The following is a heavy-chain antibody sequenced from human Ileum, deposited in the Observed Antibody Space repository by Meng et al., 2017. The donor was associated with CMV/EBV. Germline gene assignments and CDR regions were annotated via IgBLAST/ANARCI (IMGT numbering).Heavy chain of an antibody. D-gene: IGHD4-11*01. CDR1: GFTVSNSF. CDR2: MYNIGGT. CDR3: ARADLHTHMDV. Sequence: GESLKISCAASGFTVSNSFVAWVRQPPGKGLEWVSVMYNIGGTYYADSVRGRFAISRDNSKNTVFLQMNSLRVDDTAVYFCARADLHTHMDVWGHGTTVTVSS. V-gene: IGHV3-53*03. J-gene: IGHJ6*02.